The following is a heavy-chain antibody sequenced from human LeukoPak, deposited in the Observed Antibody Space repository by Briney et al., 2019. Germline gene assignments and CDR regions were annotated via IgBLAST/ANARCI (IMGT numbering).Heavy chain of an antibody. CDR3: ARYNYDILVDY. CDR1: GYTFTSYD. CDR2: MNPNSGNT. J-gene: IGHJ4*02. Sequence: LGASVKVSCKASGYTFTSYDINWVRQATGQGLEWMGWMNPNSGNTGYAQKFQGRVTMTRSTSISTAYMELRSLRSDDTAVYYCARYNYDILVDYWGQGTLVTVSS. V-gene: IGHV1-8*01. D-gene: IGHD3-9*01.